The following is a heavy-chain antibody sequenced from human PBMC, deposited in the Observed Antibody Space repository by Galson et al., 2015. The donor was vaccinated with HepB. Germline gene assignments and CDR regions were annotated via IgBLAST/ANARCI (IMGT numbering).Heavy chain of an antibody. V-gene: IGHV1-3*01. Sequence: SVKVSCKASGYTFTNYAMHWVRQAPGQRLEWMGWINAGNGNTKYSQKFQGRVTITRDTSASTAYMELSSLRSEDTAVYYCASGRRLGGGKFDYWGQGTLVTVSS. CDR3: ASGRRLGGGKFDY. CDR2: INAGNGNT. D-gene: IGHD3-16*01. CDR1: GYTFTNYA. J-gene: IGHJ4*02.